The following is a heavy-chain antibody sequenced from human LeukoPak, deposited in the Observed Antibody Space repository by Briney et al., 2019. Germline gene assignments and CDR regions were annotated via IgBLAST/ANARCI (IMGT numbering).Heavy chain of an antibody. Sequence: SETLSLTCAVYGGSFSGYYWSWIRQPPGKGLEWIGEINHSGSTNYNPSLKSRVTISVDTSKNQFSLKLSSVTAADTAVYYCASFKWLVRWRPLNPGGMDVWGQGTTVTVSS. V-gene: IGHV4-34*01. CDR2: INHSGST. CDR3: ASFKWLVRWRPLNPGGMDV. D-gene: IGHD6-19*01. J-gene: IGHJ6*02. CDR1: GGSFSGYY.